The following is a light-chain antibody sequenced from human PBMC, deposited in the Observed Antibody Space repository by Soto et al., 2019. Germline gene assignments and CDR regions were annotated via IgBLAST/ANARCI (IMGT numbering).Light chain of an antibody. CDR2: GAS. V-gene: IGKV3-20*01. J-gene: IGKJ1*01. CDR3: QQYNNWPT. Sequence: IVLTHSPGTLSFSPGERATLSCRASQSVSSSYVAWYQKKPGQAPRLLMYGASRRASGIPDRFSGSGSGTEFTLTINSLQSEDFAVYFCQQYNNWPTFGQGTKVDIK. CDR1: QSVSSSY.